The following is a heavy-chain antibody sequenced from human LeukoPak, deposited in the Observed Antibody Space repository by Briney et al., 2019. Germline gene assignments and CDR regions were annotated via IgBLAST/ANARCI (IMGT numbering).Heavy chain of an antibody. CDR1: GFTFSSYA. CDR3: AKGFNVVVTAMDY. V-gene: IGHV3-23*01. Sequence: GGSLRLSCAASGFTFSSYAMSWVRQAPGKGLEWVSAISGSGGSTYYADPVKGRFTISRDNSKNTLYLQMNSLRAEDTAVYYCAKGFNVVVTAMDYWGQGTLVTVSS. J-gene: IGHJ4*02. D-gene: IGHD2-21*02. CDR2: ISGSGGST.